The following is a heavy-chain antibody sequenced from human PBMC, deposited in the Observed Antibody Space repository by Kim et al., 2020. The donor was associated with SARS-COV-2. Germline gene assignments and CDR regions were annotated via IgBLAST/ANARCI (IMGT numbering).Heavy chain of an antibody. D-gene: IGHD6-13*01. CDR1: GYTFTGYY. CDR2: INPNSGGT. CDR3: ARPIAAAGTGSPYYYYYGMDV. J-gene: IGHJ6*02. V-gene: IGHV1-2*02. Sequence: ASVKVSCKASGYTFTGYYMHWVRQAPGQGLEWMGWINPNSGGTNYPQKFQGRVTMTRDTSISTAYMELSRLRSDDTAVYYCARPIAAAGTGSPYYYYYGMDVWGQGTTVTVSS.